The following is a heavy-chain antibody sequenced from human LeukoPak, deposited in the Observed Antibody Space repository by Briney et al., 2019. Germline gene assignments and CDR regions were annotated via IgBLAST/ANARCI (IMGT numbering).Heavy chain of an antibody. CDR2: TYYRSRWFN. V-gene: IGHV6-1*01. Sequence: SQTLSLTCAISGASVSSKSAAWNWIRQSPSRGLEWLGRTYYRSRWFNGYAVSVKGRITISPDTSKNQFSLQLNSVTPEDTAVYYCTRQYSGGMDVWGQGTTVTVSS. J-gene: IGHJ6*02. CDR1: GASVSSKSAA. CDR3: TRQYSGGMDV. D-gene: IGHD5-12*01.